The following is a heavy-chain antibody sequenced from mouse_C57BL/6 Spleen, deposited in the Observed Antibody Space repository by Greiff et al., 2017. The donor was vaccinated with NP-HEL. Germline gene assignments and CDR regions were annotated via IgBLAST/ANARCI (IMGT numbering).Heavy chain of an antibody. D-gene: IGHD2-2*01. J-gene: IGHJ1*03. V-gene: IGHV1-82*01. CDR1: GYAFSSSW. Sequence: QVQLQQSGPELVKPGASVKISCKASGYAFSSSWMNWVKQRPGKGLEWIGRIYPGDGDTNYNGKFKGKATLTADKSSGTAYMQLSSLTSEDSAVYFCARACGYYRYFCVWGTGTTVTVSS. CDR3: ARACGYYRYFCV. CDR2: IYPGDGDT.